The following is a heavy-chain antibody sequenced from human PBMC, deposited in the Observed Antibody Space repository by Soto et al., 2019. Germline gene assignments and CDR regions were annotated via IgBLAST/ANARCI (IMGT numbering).Heavy chain of an antibody. D-gene: IGHD3-10*01. Sequence: PGGSLRLSCADSGFTFDDYTMHWVRQAPGKGLEWVSLISWDGGSTYYADSVKGRFTISRDNSKNSLYLQMNSLRTEDTALYYCAKNHLVRGVIPNWFDPWGQGTLVTVSS. CDR3: AKNHLVRGVIPNWFDP. V-gene: IGHV3-43*01. J-gene: IGHJ5*02. CDR1: GFTFDDYT. CDR2: ISWDGGST.